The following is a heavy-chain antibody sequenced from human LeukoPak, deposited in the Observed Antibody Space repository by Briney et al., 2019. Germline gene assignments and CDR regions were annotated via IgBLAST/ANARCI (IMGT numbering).Heavy chain of an antibody. CDR2: IYYSGTT. CDR3: ARDSLYTSGSTY. D-gene: IGHD6-19*01. J-gene: IGHJ4*02. Sequence: PSQTLSLTCTVSGGSISSGDYYWSWIRQPPGKGLEWIGYIYYSGTTYYNPSLKSRVTISVDTSKNQFSLKLTSVTAADTAVYYCARDSLYTSGSTYWGQGTLVTVSS. CDR1: GGSISSGDYY. V-gene: IGHV4-30-4*01.